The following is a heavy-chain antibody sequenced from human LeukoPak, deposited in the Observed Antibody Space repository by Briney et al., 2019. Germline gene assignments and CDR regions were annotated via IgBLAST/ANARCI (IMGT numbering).Heavy chain of an antibody. CDR2: ISSSSSTI. Sequence: PGGSLRLSCAASGFTFSSFSMNWVRQAPGKGLEWVSYISSSSSTIYYADSVKGRFTISRDNAKNPLYLQMNSLRAEDTAVYYCARTAIYYDSSPDAFDIWGQGTMVTVSS. J-gene: IGHJ3*02. D-gene: IGHD3-22*01. CDR1: GFTFSSFS. CDR3: ARTAIYYDSSPDAFDI. V-gene: IGHV3-48*01.